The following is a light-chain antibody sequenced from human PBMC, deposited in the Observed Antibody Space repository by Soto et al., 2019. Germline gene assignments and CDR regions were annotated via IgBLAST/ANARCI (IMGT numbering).Light chain of an antibody. CDR3: QQYGSSPWT. J-gene: IGKJ1*01. Sequence: ETVLTQSPGTLSLSPGERATLSCRASQTIRSNYLAWYRQTPGQAPRLLIYGASNRATGIAGRFSGSGSGTDFTLIISRLEPEDFALYYCQQYGSSPWTFGQGTKVEIK. CDR2: GAS. V-gene: IGKV3-20*01. CDR1: QTIRSNY.